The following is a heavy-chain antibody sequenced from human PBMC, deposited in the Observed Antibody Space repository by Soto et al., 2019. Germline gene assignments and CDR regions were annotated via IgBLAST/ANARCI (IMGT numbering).Heavy chain of an antibody. V-gene: IGHV4-59*01. Sequence: SETLSLTCTVSDGSISSYYWGWIRQPPGKGLEWIGYIFYTGSTNYNPSLKSRVTISVDMSKNQFSLKLSSVTAADSAVYYCTRNGYYCIDYWGQGTLVTVSS. J-gene: IGHJ4*02. CDR3: TRNGYYCIDY. CDR1: DGSISSYY. CDR2: IFYTGST. D-gene: IGHD3-3*01.